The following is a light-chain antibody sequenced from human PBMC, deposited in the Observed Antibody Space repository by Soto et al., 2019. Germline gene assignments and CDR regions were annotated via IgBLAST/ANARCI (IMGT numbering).Light chain of an antibody. Sequence: QPALTQPASVSGSPGQSITISCTGTSSDVGSYNLVSWYQQHPGKAPKLMIYEDIERPSGVSNRFSGSKSGNTASLTISGLQTEDEADYYCCSYAGGTSVVFGGGTKLTVL. CDR3: CSYAGGTSVV. J-gene: IGLJ2*01. CDR1: SSDVGSYNL. CDR2: EDI. V-gene: IGLV2-23*01.